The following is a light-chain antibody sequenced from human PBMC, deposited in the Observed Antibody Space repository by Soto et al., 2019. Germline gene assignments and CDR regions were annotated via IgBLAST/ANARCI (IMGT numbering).Light chain of an antibody. CDR2: AAS. V-gene: IGKV1-27*01. CDR1: QGISKY. CDR3: QKYDSAPWT. Sequence: DIPMTQSPSSLSASVRDRVTITCRASQGISKYLAWYQQKPGKVPKLLIYAASTLQSGVPSRFSGSGSGTDFTLTISSLQPEDVATYYCQKYDSAPWTFGQGTKVEIK. J-gene: IGKJ1*01.